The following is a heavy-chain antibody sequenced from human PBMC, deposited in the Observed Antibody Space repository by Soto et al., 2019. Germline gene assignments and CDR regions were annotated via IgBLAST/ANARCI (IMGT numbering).Heavy chain of an antibody. V-gene: IGHV3-23*01. CDR1: GFSFGSYA. CDR3: AKDRGIAAAGTFDY. J-gene: IGHJ4*02. D-gene: IGHD6-13*01. CDR2: ISGSGGST. Sequence: GSLRLSCAASGFSFGSYAMSWVRQAPGKGLEWVSAISGSGGSTYYADSVKGRFTISRDNSKNTLYLQMNSLRAEDTAVYYCAKDRGIAAAGTFDYWGQGTLVTVSS.